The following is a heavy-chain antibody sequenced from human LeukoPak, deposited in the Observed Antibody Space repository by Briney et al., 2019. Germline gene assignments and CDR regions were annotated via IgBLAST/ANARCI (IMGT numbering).Heavy chain of an antibody. Sequence: PGGSLRLSCAASGFIFSSYAMSWVRQAPGKGLEWVSAISGSGGSTYYADSVKGRFTISRDNSKNTLYLQMNSLRAEDTAVYYCAKADIVVVVAAIVDYWGQGTLVTVSS. CDR1: GFIFSSYA. CDR3: AKADIVVVVAAIVDY. CDR2: ISGSGGST. V-gene: IGHV3-23*01. D-gene: IGHD2-15*01. J-gene: IGHJ4*02.